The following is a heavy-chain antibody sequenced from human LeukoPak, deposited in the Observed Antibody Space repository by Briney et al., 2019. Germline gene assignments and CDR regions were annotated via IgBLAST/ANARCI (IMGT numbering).Heavy chain of an antibody. CDR3: ARGSPYGDYAFDI. D-gene: IGHD4-17*01. Sequence: GGSLTLLCAASGLTFNTYSMNWVRQAPGKGLEWISFITSSSSHIYYADSVKGRFTISRDNAKNSLYLKMNSIRAEDTAVYYCARGSPYGDYAFDIWGQGTMVTVSS. CDR2: ITSSSSHI. CDR1: GLTFNTYS. V-gene: IGHV3-21*05. J-gene: IGHJ3*02.